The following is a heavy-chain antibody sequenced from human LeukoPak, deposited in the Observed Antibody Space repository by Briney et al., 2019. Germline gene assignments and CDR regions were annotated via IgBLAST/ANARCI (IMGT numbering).Heavy chain of an antibody. CDR2: IYPGDSDT. J-gene: IGHJ4*02. D-gene: IGHD5-18*01. CDR3: ARLVSGYSYGENFFDY. CDR1: GYSFTSYW. Sequence: GESLKISCKGSGYSFTSYWIGWVRQMPGKGLEWMWIIYPGDSDTRYSPSFQGQVTISADKSISTAYLQWSSLKASDTAMYYCARLVSGYSYGENFFDYWGQGTLVTVSS. V-gene: IGHV5-51*01.